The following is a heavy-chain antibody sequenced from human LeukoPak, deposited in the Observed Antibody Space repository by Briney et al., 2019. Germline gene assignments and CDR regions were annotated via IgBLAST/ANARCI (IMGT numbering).Heavy chain of an antibody. CDR1: GYTFTGYY. V-gene: IGHV1-2*04. D-gene: IGHD4-17*01. CDR2: INPNSGGT. Sequence: GASVKVSCKASGYTFTGYYMHWVRQAPGQGLEWMGWINPNSGGTNYAQKFQGWVTMTRDTSISTAYMELSRLRSDDTAVYYCARGSMTTVTTFDYWAREPWSPSPQ. J-gene: IGHJ4*02. CDR3: ARGSMTTVTTFDY.